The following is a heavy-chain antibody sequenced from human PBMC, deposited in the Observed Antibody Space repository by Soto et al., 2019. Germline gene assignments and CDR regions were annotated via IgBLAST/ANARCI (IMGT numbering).Heavy chain of an antibody. V-gene: IGHV4-34*01. CDR1: GASFSGYD. CDR3: ARDKITGLFDY. CDR2: INHSGST. Sequence: SETLSLTRAVYGASFSGYDWTWIRQPPGTGLEWIGEINHSGSTNYNPSLKSRVTISVDTSKNQFSLKLTSVTAADTAVYYCARDKITGLFDYWGQGTLVTVSS. J-gene: IGHJ4*02. D-gene: IGHD2-8*02.